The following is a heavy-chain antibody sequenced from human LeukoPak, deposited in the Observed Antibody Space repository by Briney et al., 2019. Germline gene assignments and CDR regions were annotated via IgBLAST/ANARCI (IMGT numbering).Heavy chain of an antibody. CDR3: ARHKGASSSYNF. J-gene: IGHJ4*02. CDR1: GDSISSNLNY. V-gene: IGHV4-39*01. Sequence: SETLSLTCSVSGDSISSNLNYWAWIRQPPGKGLEWIATISYSGSTYYNPSLKSRATIFANTPKSQFSLNLSSVTDADTAVYYCARHKGASSSYNFWGQGALVTVSS. D-gene: IGHD6-6*01. CDR2: ISYSGST.